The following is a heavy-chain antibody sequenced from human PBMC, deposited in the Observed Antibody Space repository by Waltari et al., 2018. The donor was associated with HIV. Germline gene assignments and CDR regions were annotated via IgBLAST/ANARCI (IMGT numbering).Heavy chain of an antibody. CDR1: GGSFSGYY. CDR3: ARDRTDITIFGVVIFNDAFDI. J-gene: IGHJ3*02. Sequence: QVQLQQWGAGLLKPSETLSLTCAVYGGSFSGYYWSWIRQPPGTGLEWIGEIKHSGSTNYNPSLKSRVTISVDTSKNQFSLKLSSVTAADTAVYYCARDRTDITIFGVVIFNDAFDIWGQGTMVTVSS. V-gene: IGHV4-34*01. D-gene: IGHD3-3*01. CDR2: IKHSGST.